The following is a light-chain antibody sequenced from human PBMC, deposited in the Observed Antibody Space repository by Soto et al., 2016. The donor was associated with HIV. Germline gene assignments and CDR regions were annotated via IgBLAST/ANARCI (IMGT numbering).Light chain of an antibody. Sequence: AIRMTQSPSSFSASTGDRVTITCRASQGIGSYLAWYQQKPGKAPKFLIYAASTLQSGVPSRFSGSGSGTDFTLTISCLQSEDFATYYCQQYYSYPPTFGLGTKVEIK. CDR2: AAS. CDR1: QGIGSY. CDR3: QQYYSYPPT. V-gene: IGKV1-8*01. J-gene: IGKJ1*01.